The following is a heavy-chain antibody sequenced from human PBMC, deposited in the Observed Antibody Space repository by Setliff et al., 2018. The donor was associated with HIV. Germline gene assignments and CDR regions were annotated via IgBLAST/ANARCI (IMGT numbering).Heavy chain of an antibody. J-gene: IGHJ4*02. D-gene: IGHD4-17*01. V-gene: IGHV4-34*01. CDR3: ARGTAPRRGTNYGGNYPLDY. Sequence: PSETLSLTCAVYGGSFSGYYWSWIRQPPGKGLEWIGEINHSGSTSYNPSLKSRVTISVDTSKNQLSLNLRSVTAADTAVYFCARGTAPRRGTNYGGNYPLDYWGQGTLVTVSS. CDR1: GGSFSGYY. CDR2: INHSGST.